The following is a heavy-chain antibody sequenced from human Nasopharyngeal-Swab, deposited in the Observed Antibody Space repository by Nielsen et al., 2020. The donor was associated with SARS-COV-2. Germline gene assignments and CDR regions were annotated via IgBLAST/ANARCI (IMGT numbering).Heavy chain of an antibody. J-gene: IGHJ6*03. D-gene: IGHD2-2*01. Sequence: WICQPPGKGLEWIGYIYYGGSTYYNPSLKSRVTISVDTSKNQFSLKLSSVTAADTAVYYCARASVVPAAMDYYYYMDVWGKGTTVTVSS. CDR2: IYYGGST. V-gene: IGHV4-59*01. CDR3: ARASVVPAAMDYYYYMDV.